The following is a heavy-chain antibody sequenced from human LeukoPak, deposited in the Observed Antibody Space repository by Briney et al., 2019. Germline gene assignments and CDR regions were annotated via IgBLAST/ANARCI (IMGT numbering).Heavy chain of an antibody. CDR2: ISSSGSTI. CDR3: ARVDILTGDY. CDR1: GFTFSSYE. D-gene: IGHD3-9*01. Sequence: PGGSLRLSCAASGFTFSSYEMNSVRQAPGKGLEWVSYISSSGSTIYYADSVKGRFTISRDNAKNSLYLQMNSLRAEDTAVYYCARVDILTGDYWGQGTLVTVSS. V-gene: IGHV3-48*03. J-gene: IGHJ4*02.